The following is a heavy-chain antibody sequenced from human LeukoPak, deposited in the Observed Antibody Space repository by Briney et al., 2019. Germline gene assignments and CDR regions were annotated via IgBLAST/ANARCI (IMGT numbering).Heavy chain of an antibody. CDR1: GFSVSTDC. J-gene: IGHJ4*02. Sequence: GVSLRLSCAASGFSVSTDCMTWVRQAPGKGLEWVSTLYSGGNTYYADSVKGRFTISRDNSKNTLYLEMSSLRAEDTAVYSCARGWGSFENWGQGTLVAVSS. CDR3: ARGWGSFEN. V-gene: IGHV3-53*01. CDR2: LYSGGNT. D-gene: IGHD7-27*01.